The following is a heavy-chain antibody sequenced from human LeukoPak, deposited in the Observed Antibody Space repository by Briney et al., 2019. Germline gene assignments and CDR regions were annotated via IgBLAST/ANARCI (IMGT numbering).Heavy chain of an antibody. CDR2: IYTSGST. Sequence: PSETLSLTCTVSGGSISSGSYYWSWIRQPAGKGLEWIGRIYTSGSTNYNPSLKSRVTISVDTSKNQFSLKLSSVTAADTAVYYCAREDYYMDVWGKGTTVTVSS. V-gene: IGHV4-61*02. CDR3: AREDYYMDV. J-gene: IGHJ6*03. CDR1: GGSISSGSYY.